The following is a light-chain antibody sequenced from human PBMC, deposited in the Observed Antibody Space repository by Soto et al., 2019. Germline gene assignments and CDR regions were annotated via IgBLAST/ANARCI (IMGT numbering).Light chain of an antibody. CDR1: QSVRTT. CDR3: QQYGSSGT. CDR2: GAS. Sequence: EIVMRQSPATLSVSPGQRATLSCRASQSVRTTVAWYHQRPGQAPRLLIYGASNRATGIPDRLSGSGSGTDFTLTISRLEPEDFAVYYCQQYGSSGTFGQGTKVDIK. V-gene: IGKV3-20*01. J-gene: IGKJ1*01.